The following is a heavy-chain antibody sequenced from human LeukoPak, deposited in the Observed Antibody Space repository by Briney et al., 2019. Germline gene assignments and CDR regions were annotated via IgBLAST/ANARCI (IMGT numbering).Heavy chain of an antibody. V-gene: IGHV3-43*01. CDR1: GFIFEEYT. D-gene: IGHD5-18*01. J-gene: IGHJ4*02. Sequence: PGGSLRLSCAASGFIFEEYTMHWVRQAPGKSLEWASLINWDGGSTYYAGSVQGRFTISRDNNKSSLYLQMDSLTTEDTAFYYCAKGDVDSPMNFYHWGQGTLVTVSS. CDR3: AKGDVDSPMNFYH. CDR2: INWDGGST.